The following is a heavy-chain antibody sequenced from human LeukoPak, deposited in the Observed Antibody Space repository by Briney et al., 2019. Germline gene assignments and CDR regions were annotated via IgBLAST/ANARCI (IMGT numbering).Heavy chain of an antibody. CDR2: IYYSGST. D-gene: IGHD2-21*02. V-gene: IGHV4-39*01. Sequence: PSETLSLTCTVSGGSISSSSYYWGWIRQPPGKGLEWIGSIYYSGSTYYNPSLKSRVTISVDTSKNQFSLKLSSVTAADTAVYYCARQGVTATKPPFDYWGQGTLVTVSS. J-gene: IGHJ4*02. CDR3: ARQGVTATKPPFDY. CDR1: GGSISSSSYY.